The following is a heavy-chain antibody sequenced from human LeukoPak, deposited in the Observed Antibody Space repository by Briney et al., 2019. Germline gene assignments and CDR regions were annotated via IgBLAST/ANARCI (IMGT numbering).Heavy chain of an antibody. J-gene: IGHJ5*02. CDR1: GYSFTSYW. CDR2: IYPGDSDT. CDR3: ARLARYCSSTSCSGANWFDP. Sequence: GESLKTSCKGSGYSFTSYWIGWVRQMPGKGLEWMGIIYPGDSDTRYSPSFQGQVTISADKSISTAYLQWSSLKASDTAMYYCARLARYCSSTSCSGANWFDPWGRGTLVTVSS. D-gene: IGHD2-2*01. V-gene: IGHV5-51*01.